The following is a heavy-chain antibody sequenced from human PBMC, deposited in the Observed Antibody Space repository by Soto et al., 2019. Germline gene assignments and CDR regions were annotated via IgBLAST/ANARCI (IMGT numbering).Heavy chain of an antibody. CDR3: ARIHGPSGNYDLGY. Sequence: SGPTLVNPTQTLTLTCTFSGFSITTRAMCVSWIRQPPGKALEWLALIDWADDKYYSTSLKTRLTISKDTSKNQVVLTMTNVDPVDTATYYCARIHGPSGNYDLGYWGQGTLVTVSS. CDR1: GFSITTRAMC. D-gene: IGHD5-12*01. J-gene: IGHJ4*02. CDR2: IDWADDK. V-gene: IGHV2-70*13.